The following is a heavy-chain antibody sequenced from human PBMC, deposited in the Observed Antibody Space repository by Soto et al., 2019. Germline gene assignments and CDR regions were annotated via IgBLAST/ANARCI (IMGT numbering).Heavy chain of an antibody. V-gene: IGHV1-3*01. CDR2: INVGNGVT. J-gene: IGHJ6*03. CDR1: GYSFTSYA. CDR3: ARDPRVDTGARLRQSSCSMHV. D-gene: IGHD1-7*01. Sequence: ASVKVSCKASGYSFTSYAVHWVRQAPGQRLEWMGWINVGNGVTKYSQKFQGRATITSDASASTAYMELSSLTSEDTAVYYCARDPRVDTGARLRQSSCSMHVWGTALTDTVSS.